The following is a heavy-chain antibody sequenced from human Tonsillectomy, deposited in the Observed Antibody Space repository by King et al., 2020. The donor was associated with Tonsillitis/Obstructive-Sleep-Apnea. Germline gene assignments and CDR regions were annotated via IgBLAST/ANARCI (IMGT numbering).Heavy chain of an antibody. J-gene: IGHJ5*02. V-gene: IGHV2-5*02. CDR1: GFSLSTGGVG. CDR2: IYWDDDK. Sequence: TLKESGPTLVKPTQTLTLTCTFSGFSLSTGGVGVGWIRQPPGKALEWLALIYWDDDKRYSPSLKSRLTITKDTSKKQVVLTLTNMDPVDTATYYCAYSPMWVSSRMAVVWFDPWGQGTLVTVSS. CDR3: AYSPMWVSSRMAVVWFDP. D-gene: IGHD1-26*01.